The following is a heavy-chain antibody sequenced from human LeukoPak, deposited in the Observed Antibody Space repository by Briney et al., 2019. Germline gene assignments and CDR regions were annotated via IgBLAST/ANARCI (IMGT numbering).Heavy chain of an antibody. D-gene: IGHD6-13*01. CDR2: ISSSSSYI. Sequence: GGSLRLSCTASGFTFSSYAMSWVRQAPGKGLEWVSSISSSSSYIYYADSVKGRFTISRDNAKNSLYLQMNSLRAEDTAVYYCARDPSYSSSWYGVDYYYYGMDVWGQGTTVTVSS. J-gene: IGHJ6*02. V-gene: IGHV3-21*01. CDR1: GFTFSSYA. CDR3: ARDPSYSSSWYGVDYYYYGMDV.